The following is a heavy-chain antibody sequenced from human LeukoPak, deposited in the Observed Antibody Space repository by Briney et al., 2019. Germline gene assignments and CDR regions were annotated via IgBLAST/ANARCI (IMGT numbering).Heavy chain of an antibody. CDR2: ISGSGGST. Sequence: QPGGSLRLSCAASGFTFSNYAMSWVRQAPGKGLEWVSAISGSGGSTYYADSVKGRFTISRDNSKNTLYLQMNSLRAEDTAVYYCAKSTPRLLTVVVVITNFDYWGQGTLVTVSS. CDR3: AKSTPRLLTVVVVITNFDY. CDR1: GFTFSNYA. V-gene: IGHV3-23*01. J-gene: IGHJ4*02. D-gene: IGHD3-22*01.